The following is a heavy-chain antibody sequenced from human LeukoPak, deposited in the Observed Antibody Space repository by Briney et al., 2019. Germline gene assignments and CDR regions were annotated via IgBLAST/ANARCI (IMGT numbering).Heavy chain of an antibody. D-gene: IGHD2-2*01. CDR3: AKEPREYCSRTSCPNWIDA. V-gene: IGHV3-23*01. CDR2: ISASGLTT. CDR1: GFTFSSYA. Sequence: PGGSLRLSCAASGFTFSSYAMGWVRQAPGKGLEWVSAISASGLTTYYADSVKGRFSISRDNSKNTLYLQMSSLRADDTAVYYCAKEPREYCSRTSCPNWIDAWGQGTLVTVSS. J-gene: IGHJ5*02.